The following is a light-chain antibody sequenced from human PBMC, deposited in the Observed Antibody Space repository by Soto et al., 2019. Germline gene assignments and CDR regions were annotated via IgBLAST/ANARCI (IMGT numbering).Light chain of an antibody. CDR1: SSDGGGYNY. Sequence: QSVLTQPASVSGSPGQSITISCTGTSSDGGGYNYVSWFQQHPGKAPKLMIYEVNNRPSGVSNRFSGSKSGNTASLTISGLQAEDEADYYCSSFSSSSTHVLFGGGTKLTVL. V-gene: IGLV2-14*01. J-gene: IGLJ2*01. CDR3: SSFSSSSTHVL. CDR2: EVN.